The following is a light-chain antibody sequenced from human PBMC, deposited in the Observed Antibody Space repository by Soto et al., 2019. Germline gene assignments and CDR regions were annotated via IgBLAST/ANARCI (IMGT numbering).Light chain of an antibody. Sequence: EIVLTQSPATLSLSPGERATLSCRASQSVSSYLAWYQQKPGQAPRLLIYDASNRATGIPARFSGSGSGTDLTLTSRSLEPEDFAVYYCQQRSNWTFGQGTKVEIK. CDR3: QQRSNWT. CDR2: DAS. V-gene: IGKV3-11*01. J-gene: IGKJ1*01. CDR1: QSVSSY.